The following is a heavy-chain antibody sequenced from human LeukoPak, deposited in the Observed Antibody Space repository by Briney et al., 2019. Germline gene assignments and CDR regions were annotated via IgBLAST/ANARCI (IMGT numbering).Heavy chain of an antibody. V-gene: IGHV4-34*01. CDR1: GGSFSGYY. J-gene: IGHJ4*02. D-gene: IGHD2-15*01. CDR2: INHSGST. CDR3: ARVVVVAARTFYFDY. Sequence: SETLSLTCAVYGGSFSGYYWSWIRQPPGKGLEWIGEINHSGSTNYNPSLKSRVTISVDTSKNQFSLKLSSVTAADTAVYYCARVVVVAARTFYFDYWGQGTLVTVSS.